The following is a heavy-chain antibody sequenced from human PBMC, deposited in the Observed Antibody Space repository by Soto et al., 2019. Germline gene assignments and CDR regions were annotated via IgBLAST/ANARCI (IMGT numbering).Heavy chain of an antibody. CDR1: GFSLSTGGVG. Sequence: QITLKESGPTLVRPTQTLTLTCTFSGFSLSTGGVGVGWIRQPPGKALEWLALIYWDDDKRYNPSLQSRLTLTKDTSENQVVLTLTNMDPVDTATYYCAHRNVEVVAESTNPFDSWGQGILVTVSS. CDR2: IYWDDDK. J-gene: IGHJ4*02. V-gene: IGHV2-5*02. D-gene: IGHD2-15*01. CDR3: AHRNVEVVAESTNPFDS.